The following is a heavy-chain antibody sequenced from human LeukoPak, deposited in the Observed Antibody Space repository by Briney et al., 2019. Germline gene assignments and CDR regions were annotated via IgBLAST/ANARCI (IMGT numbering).Heavy chain of an antibody. D-gene: IGHD5-24*01. CDR3: ARATSGSRDGYNWRFDY. J-gene: IGHJ4*02. CDR2: ITASSTAI. CDR1: EFTFNSYN. Sequence: PGGSLRLSCAASEFTFNSYNMNWVRQAPGKGLEWVSSITASSTAIYSADSVKGRFTISRHNAKNSLYLQLNSLRAEDTAVYYCARATSGSRDGYNWRFDYWGQGTLVTVSS. V-gene: IGHV3-21*01.